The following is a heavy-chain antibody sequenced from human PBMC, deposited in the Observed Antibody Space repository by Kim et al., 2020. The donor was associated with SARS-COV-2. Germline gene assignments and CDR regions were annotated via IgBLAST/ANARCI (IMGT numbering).Heavy chain of an antibody. CDR1: GFTFGDYA. V-gene: IGHV3-9*01. Sequence: GGSLRLSCAASGFTFGDYAMHWVRQAPGKGLEWVSGISWNSGSIGYADSVKGRFTISRDNAKNSLYLQMNSLRAEDTAFYYCAKGPPRELRVVHLWRQGTVVTVSS. CDR2: ISWNSGSI. D-gene: IGHD3-10*01. J-gene: IGHJ1*01. CDR3: AKGPPRELRVVHL.